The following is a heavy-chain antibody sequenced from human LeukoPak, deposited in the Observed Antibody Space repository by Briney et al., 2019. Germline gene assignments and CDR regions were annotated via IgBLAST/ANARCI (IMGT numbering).Heavy chain of an antibody. V-gene: IGHV4-39*07. CDR1: GGSISSSSYY. CDR2: IYYSGST. J-gene: IGHJ3*02. Sequence: SETLSLTCTVSGGSISSSSYYWGWIRQPPGKGLEWIGSIYYSGSTYYNPSLKSRVTISVDTSKNQFSLRLSSVTAADTAVYYCARAVYDFWSGRHDAFDIWGQGTMVTVSS. D-gene: IGHD3-3*01. CDR3: ARAVYDFWSGRHDAFDI.